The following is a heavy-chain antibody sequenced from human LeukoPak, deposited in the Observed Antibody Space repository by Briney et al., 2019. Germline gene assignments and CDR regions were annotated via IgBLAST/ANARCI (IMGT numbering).Heavy chain of an antibody. D-gene: IGHD5-18*01. CDR1: GGSFSGYY. Sequence: KPSETLSLTCAVYGGSFSGYYWSWIRQPPGKGLEWIGEINHSGSTNYNPSLKSRVTISVDTSKNQFSLKQSSVTAADTSVYYCPRGLPGIQLWLRKGRFDYWGQGTLVTVSS. J-gene: IGHJ4*02. CDR3: PRGLPGIQLWLRKGRFDY. CDR2: INHSGST. V-gene: IGHV4-34*01.